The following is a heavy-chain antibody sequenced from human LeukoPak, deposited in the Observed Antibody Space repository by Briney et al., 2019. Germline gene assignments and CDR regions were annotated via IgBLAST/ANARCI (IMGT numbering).Heavy chain of an antibody. CDR1: GFTFSSYW. D-gene: IGHD3-10*01. J-gene: IGHJ6*02. CDR3: ARVGSYYDMDV. CDR2: INSDGSST. Sequence: GGSLRLSCAASGFTFSSYWMHWVRQAPGKGLVWVSRINSDGSSTYYADSVKGRFTVSRDNFQNTLYLQMNSLRAEDTAVYYCARVGSYYDMDVWGQGTTVTVSS. V-gene: IGHV3-74*01.